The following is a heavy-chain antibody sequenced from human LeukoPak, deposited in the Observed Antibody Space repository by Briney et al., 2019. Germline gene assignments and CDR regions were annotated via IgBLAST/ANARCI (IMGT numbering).Heavy chain of an antibody. V-gene: IGHV3-53*04. D-gene: IGHD2-2*01. CDR3: ASDRPRYCSSTSCPRHYGMDV. J-gene: IGHJ6*02. CDR1: GFTVSSNY. Sequence: GGSLRLSCAASGFTVSSNYMSWVRQAPGEGLEWVSVIYSGGSTYYADSVKGRFTISRHNSKNTLYLQMNSLRAEDTAVYYCASDRPRYCSSTSCPRHYGMDVWGQGTTVTVSS. CDR2: IYSGGST.